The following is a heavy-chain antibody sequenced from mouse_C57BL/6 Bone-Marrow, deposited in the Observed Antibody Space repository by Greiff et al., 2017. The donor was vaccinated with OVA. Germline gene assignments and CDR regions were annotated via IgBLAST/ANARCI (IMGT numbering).Heavy chain of an antibody. V-gene: IGHV7-4*01. CDR1: GFTFTDYY. J-gene: IGHJ2*01. CDR2: IRNKANGYTT. CDR3: VKAPFDY. Sequence: EVKVVESGGGLVQPGASLRLSCEASGFTFTDYYMSWVRQPPGKAPEWLAGIRNKANGYTTEYTASVKGRFTISRDNSQNILYLQLNTLRADDSATYYCVKAPFDYWGQGTTLTVSS.